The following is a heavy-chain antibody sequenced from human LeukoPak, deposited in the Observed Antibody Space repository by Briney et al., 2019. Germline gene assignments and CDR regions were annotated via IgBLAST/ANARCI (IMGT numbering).Heavy chain of an antibody. Sequence: RASVQVSCQASGYTFTSYGISWVRQAPGQGLEWMGWISAYNGNTNYAQKLQGRVTMTTDTSTSTAYMELRSLRSDDTAVYYCASGIAAAGTDYWGQGTLVTVSS. V-gene: IGHV1-18*01. CDR1: GYTFTSYG. J-gene: IGHJ4*02. CDR2: ISAYNGNT. D-gene: IGHD6-13*01. CDR3: ASGIAAAGTDY.